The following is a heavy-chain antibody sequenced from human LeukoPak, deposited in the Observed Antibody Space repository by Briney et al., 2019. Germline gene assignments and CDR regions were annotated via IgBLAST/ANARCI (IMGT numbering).Heavy chain of an antibody. J-gene: IGHJ3*02. V-gene: IGHV3-30*04. Sequence: GGSLRLSCAASGFTFSSYAMHWVRQAPGKGLEWVAVISYDGSNKYYADSVKGRFTISRDNSKNTLYLQMNSLRAEDTAVYYCAILKGFDIWGQGTMVTVSS. CDR3: AILKGFDI. CDR2: ISYDGSNK. D-gene: IGHD2/OR15-2a*01. CDR1: GFTFSSYA.